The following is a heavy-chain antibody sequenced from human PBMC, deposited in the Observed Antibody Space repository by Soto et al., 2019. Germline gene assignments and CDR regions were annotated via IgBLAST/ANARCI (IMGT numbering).Heavy chain of an antibody. J-gene: IGHJ4*02. CDR1: GFTFSDYY. CDR3: ARDVKLRYFDWGYDY. CDR2: ISSSSSYT. Sequence: PGGSLRLSCAASGFTFSDYYMSWIRQAPGKGLEWVSYISSSSSYTNYADSVKGRFTISRDNAKNSLYLQMNSLGAEDTAVYYCARDVKLRYFDWGYDYWGQGTLVTVAS. D-gene: IGHD3-9*01. V-gene: IGHV3-11*06.